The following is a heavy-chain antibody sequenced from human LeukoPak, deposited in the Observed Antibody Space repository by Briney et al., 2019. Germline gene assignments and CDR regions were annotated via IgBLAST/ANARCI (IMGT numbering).Heavy chain of an antibody. V-gene: IGHV1-18*01. CDR2: ISAYNGNT. Sequence: GASVKVSCKASGYTFTSYGISWVRQAPGQGLEWVGWISAYNGNTNYAQKLQGRVTMATDTSTSTAYMELRSLRSDDTAVYYCASGYGSGSYYYYYGMDVWGQGTTVTVSS. D-gene: IGHD3-10*01. J-gene: IGHJ6*02. CDR1: GYTFTSYG. CDR3: ASGYGSGSYYYYYGMDV.